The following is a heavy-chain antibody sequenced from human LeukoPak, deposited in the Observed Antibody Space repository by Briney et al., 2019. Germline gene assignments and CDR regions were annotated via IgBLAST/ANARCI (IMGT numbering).Heavy chain of an antibody. CDR3: AKVGRVVVTAPSVLNYYYYGMDV. J-gene: IGHJ6*02. CDR2: ISGSGGST. V-gene: IGHV3-23*01. CDR1: GFTFSSYA. Sequence: GGPLRLSCAASGFTFSSYAMSGVRQAPGKGLERVSAISGSGGSTYYAASVKGRFTISRDNSKTTLYLQMNSLRAEDTAVYYCAKVGRVVVTAPSVLNYYYYGMDVWGQGTTVTVSS. D-gene: IGHD2-21*02.